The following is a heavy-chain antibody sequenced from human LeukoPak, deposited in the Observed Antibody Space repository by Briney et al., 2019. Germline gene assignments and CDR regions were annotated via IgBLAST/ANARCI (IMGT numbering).Heavy chain of an antibody. Sequence: ASVKVSCKASGGTFSSYAISWVRQAPGQGLEWMGGIIPIFGTANYAQKFQGRVTITADESTSTAYMELSSLRSEDTAVYYCARGLYYYDSSGYSYWGQGTLVTVSS. V-gene: IGHV1-69*01. CDR1: GGTFSSYA. CDR3: ARGLYYYDSSGYSY. J-gene: IGHJ4*02. D-gene: IGHD3-22*01. CDR2: IIPIFGTA.